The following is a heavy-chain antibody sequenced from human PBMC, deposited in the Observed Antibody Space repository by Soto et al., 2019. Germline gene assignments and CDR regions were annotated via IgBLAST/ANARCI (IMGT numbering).Heavy chain of an antibody. CDR3: AQPGGRAS. J-gene: IGHJ5*02. Sequence: GGSVRLSCTASGFTFTSYGMHWVRQAPGKRLEWLALISNDGSNKYYADSVKGRFTISRDDSKNTLYLQMSSLRPEDTALYYCAQPGGRASSGPGRLVTV. V-gene: IGHV3-30*18. CDR1: GFTFTSYG. CDR2: ISNDGSNK.